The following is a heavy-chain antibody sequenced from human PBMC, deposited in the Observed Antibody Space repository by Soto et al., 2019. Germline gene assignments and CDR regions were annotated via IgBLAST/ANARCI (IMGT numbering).Heavy chain of an antibody. J-gene: IGHJ4*02. CDR1: GGSISSSNW. V-gene: IGHV4-4*02. CDR3: ARPIYSGTYSSFDY. Sequence: SETLSLTCAVSGGSISSSNWWRWVRQPPGKGLEWIGEIYHSGSTNYNPSLKSRVTMSVDKFKNQFSLKLSSVTAADTAVYYCARPIYSGTYSSFDYGGQGALVTVS. D-gene: IGHD1-26*01. CDR2: IYHSGST.